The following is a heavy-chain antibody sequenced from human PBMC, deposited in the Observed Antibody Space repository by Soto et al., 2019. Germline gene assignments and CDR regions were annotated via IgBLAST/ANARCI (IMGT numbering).Heavy chain of an antibody. V-gene: IGHV1-69*01. Sequence: QVQLVQSGAEVKKPGSSVKVSCKASGGTFSSYAISWVRQAPGQGLEWMGGIIPIFGTANYAQKFQGGVTITADESTSTAYMELSSLRSEDTAVYYCARDQDLAAAGDYYYYGMDVWGQGTTVTVSS. CDR1: GGTFSSYA. CDR2: IIPIFGTA. J-gene: IGHJ6*02. D-gene: IGHD6-13*01. CDR3: ARDQDLAAAGDYYYYGMDV.